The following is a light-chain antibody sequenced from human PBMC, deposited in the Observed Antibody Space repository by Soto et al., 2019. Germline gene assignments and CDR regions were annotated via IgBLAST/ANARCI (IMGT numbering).Light chain of an antibody. CDR1: QSVNSN. J-gene: IGKJ2*01. Sequence: EIVMTQSPATLSVSPGERATLSCRASQSVNSNLAWYRQKLGQAPRLLFYGASTRATGVPARFSGSGSGTEFTLTISSLQSEDCTIYYCQQYNNWPYTFGQGTKVDIK. V-gene: IGKV3-15*01. CDR2: GAS. CDR3: QQYNNWPYT.